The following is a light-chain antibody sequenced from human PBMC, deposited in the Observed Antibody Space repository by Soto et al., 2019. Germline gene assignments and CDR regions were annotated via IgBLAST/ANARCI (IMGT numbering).Light chain of an antibody. CDR1: PNIGYSY. CDR2: GVS. J-gene: IGKJ5*01. Sequence: IVLAQYTVILSLSPGERATLSCRASPNIGYSYLAWYQQKPGKAPRLLIYGVSSRDTDIPDRFSGSGSGTDFTLTISRLEPADFAVYFCHHYGTSPTFGQGTRLEIK. CDR3: HHYGTSPT. V-gene: IGKV3-20*01.